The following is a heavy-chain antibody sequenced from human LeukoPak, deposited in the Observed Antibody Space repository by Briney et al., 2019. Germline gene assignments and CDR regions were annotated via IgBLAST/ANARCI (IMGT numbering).Heavy chain of an antibody. J-gene: IGHJ4*02. CDR3: ARRSGIAVAGAFDY. Sequence: GGSPRLSCAASGFTFSSYEMNWVRQAPGKGLEWVSGISGSGDSTYYADSVKGRFTISRDNSKNTLYLQMNSLRAEDTAVYYCARRSGIAVAGAFDYWGQGTLVTVSS. V-gene: IGHV3-23*01. CDR2: ISGSGDST. D-gene: IGHD6-19*01. CDR1: GFTFSSYE.